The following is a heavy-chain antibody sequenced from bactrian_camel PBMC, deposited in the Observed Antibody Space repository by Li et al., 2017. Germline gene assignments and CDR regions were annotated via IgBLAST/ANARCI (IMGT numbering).Heavy chain of an antibody. V-gene: IGHV3S26*01. Sequence: HVQLVESGGGSVQAGGSLRLSCAAPGYRYDTYCMGWFRQAPGKAREGIAVIDSDGDTAYAESMKDRFTISVDNAKNTLYLQMNSLKPEDTATYTCAAGQGVGWCLDVIRVGAEADFDYWGHGTQVTVS. D-gene: IGHD5*01. CDR2: IDSDGDT. CDR3: AAGQGVGWCLDVIRVGAEADFDY. CDR1: GYRYDTYC. J-gene: IGHJ6*01.